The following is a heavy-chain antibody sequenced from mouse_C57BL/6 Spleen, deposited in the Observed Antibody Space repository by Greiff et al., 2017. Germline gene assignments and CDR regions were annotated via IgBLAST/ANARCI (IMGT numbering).Heavy chain of an antibody. CDR3: ARYGTVVDWYFDV. CDR1: GFTFTDYY. J-gene: IGHJ1*03. Sequence: DVMLVESGGGLVQPGGSLSLSCAASGFTFTDYYMSWVRQPPGKALEWLGFIRNKANGYTTEYSASVKGRFTISRDNSQSILYLQMNALRAEDSATYYCARYGTVVDWYFDVWGTGTTVTVSS. V-gene: IGHV7-3*01. D-gene: IGHD1-1*01. CDR2: IRNKANGYTT.